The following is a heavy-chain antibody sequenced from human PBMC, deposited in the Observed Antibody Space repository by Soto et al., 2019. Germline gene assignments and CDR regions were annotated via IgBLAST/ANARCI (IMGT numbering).Heavy chain of an antibody. CDR1: GFTFSNYW. CDR2: VNNDGTDT. Sequence: EVQLVESGGGLVQPGGSLRLSCAASGFTFSNYWMYWVRQAPGKGLVWVSRVNNDGTDTTHADSVKGRFTISRDNAENTLYLQMNSLRAEDTAVNYCARGGLQHALDVWCQGSTVTVSS. V-gene: IGHV3-74*03. D-gene: IGHD6-13*01. J-gene: IGHJ6*02. CDR3: ARGGLQHALDV.